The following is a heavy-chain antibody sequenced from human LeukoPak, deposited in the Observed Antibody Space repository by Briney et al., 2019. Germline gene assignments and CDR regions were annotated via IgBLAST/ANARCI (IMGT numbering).Heavy chain of an antibody. CDR2: ISGSGGST. V-gene: IGHV3-23*01. CDR1: GFTFSSYS. J-gene: IGHJ4*02. Sequence: PGGSLRLSCAASGFTFSSYSMNWVRQAPGKGLEWVSAISGSGGSTYYADSVKGRFTISRDNSKNTLYLQMNSLRAEDTAVYYYAKEWELLGDIVYWGQGTLVTVSS. D-gene: IGHD1-26*01. CDR3: AKEWELLGDIVY.